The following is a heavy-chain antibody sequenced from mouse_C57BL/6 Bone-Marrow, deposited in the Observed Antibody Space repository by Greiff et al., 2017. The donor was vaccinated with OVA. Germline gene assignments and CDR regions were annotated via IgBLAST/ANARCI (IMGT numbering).Heavy chain of an antibody. CDR3: ARDKVYYGSSYVGDYFDY. Sequence: EVQGVESEGGLVQPGSSMKLSCTASGFTFSDYYMAWVRQVPEKGLEWVANINYDGSSTYYLDSLKSRFSISRDNAKNILYLQMSSLKSEDTATYYGARDKVYYGSSYVGDYFDYWGQGTTLTVSS. D-gene: IGHD1-1*01. CDR2: INYDGSST. J-gene: IGHJ2*01. CDR1: GFTFSDYY. V-gene: IGHV5-16*01.